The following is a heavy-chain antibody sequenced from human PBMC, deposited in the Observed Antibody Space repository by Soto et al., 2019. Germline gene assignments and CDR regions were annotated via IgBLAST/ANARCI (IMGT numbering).Heavy chain of an antibody. J-gene: IGHJ6*02. V-gene: IGHV3-7*05. Sequence: EVQLVESGGGWVQPGGSLRLSCAASGFTFSGYWMSWVRQAPGKGLEWVANIKQDGSEQFYVDSVKGRFTISRDNAKNSLYLQINSLRAEDTAVYYCAREAVWGQGTTVTVSS. CDR1: GFTFSGYW. CDR2: IKQDGSEQ. CDR3: AREAV.